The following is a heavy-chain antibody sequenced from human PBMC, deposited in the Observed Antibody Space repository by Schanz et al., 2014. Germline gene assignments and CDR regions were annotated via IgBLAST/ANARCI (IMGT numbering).Heavy chain of an antibody. D-gene: IGHD1-26*01. J-gene: IGHJ3*02. V-gene: IGHV3-30*04. CDR1: GFTFRSYA. CDR2: ISSDGSKK. CDR3: AKVGPYSGSLGAFDI. Sequence: QVQLVESGGGVVQPGKSLRLSCAASGFTFRSYAVHWVRQTPGKGLEWLAVISSDGSKKYYADSVKGRFIISRDNSKNTLYLQMNSLRAEDSAVYYCAKVGPYSGSLGAFDIWGQGTMVTVSS.